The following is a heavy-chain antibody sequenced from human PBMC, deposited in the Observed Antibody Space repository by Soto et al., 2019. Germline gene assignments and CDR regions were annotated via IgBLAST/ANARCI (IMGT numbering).Heavy chain of an antibody. CDR1: GYTFTSYD. Sequence: GASVKVSCKASGYTFTSYDINWVRQATGQGLEWMGWMNPNSGNTGYAQKFQGRVTMTRNTSISTAYMELSSLRSEDTAVYYCASLERALPASDYMDVWGKGTTVTVSS. J-gene: IGHJ6*03. D-gene: IGHD2-2*01. V-gene: IGHV1-8*01. CDR2: MNPNSGNT. CDR3: ASLERALPASDYMDV.